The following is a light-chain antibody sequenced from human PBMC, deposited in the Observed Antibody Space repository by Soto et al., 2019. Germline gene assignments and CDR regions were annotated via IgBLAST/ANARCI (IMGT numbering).Light chain of an antibody. V-gene: IGLV2-14*01. J-gene: IGLJ1*01. CDR2: EVS. Sequence: QSVLTQPASVSGSPGQSITISCTGTSSDVGGYNYVSWYQQHPGKAPKLMIYEVSNRPSGVSNRFSGSKSGNTASLTISGLQTEDEADYYCLSHTTRRIYVFGPGTKVTVL. CDR1: SSDVGGYNY. CDR3: LSHTTRRIYV.